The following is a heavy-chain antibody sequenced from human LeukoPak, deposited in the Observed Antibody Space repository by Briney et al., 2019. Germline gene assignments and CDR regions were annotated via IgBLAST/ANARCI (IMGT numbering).Heavy chain of an antibody. Sequence: ASVKVSCKASGYSFTNYAMNWVRQAPGQGLEWMGWIHPSTGNPTYAQGFTERFVFSLDTSVSTTYLQISSLKAEDTAVYFCARAFQSLGGLSLPDYWGQGTQVTVSS. V-gene: IGHV7-4-1*02. CDR2: IHPSTGNP. J-gene: IGHJ4*02. CDR3: ARAFQSLGGLSLPDY. CDR1: GYSFTNYA. D-gene: IGHD3-16*02.